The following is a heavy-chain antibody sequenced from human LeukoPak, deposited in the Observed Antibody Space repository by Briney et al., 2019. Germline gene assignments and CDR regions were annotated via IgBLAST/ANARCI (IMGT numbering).Heavy chain of an antibody. D-gene: IGHD3-22*01. V-gene: IGHV1-69*01. CDR3: ARGLMGGYPLFEY. CDR1: GGTFSSYA. J-gene: IGHJ4*02. CDR2: IIPIFGTA. Sequence: SVKVSCKASGGTFSSYAISWVRQAPGQGLEWMGGIIPIFGTANYAQKFQGRVTITADESTSTAYMELSSLRAEDTALYYCARGLMGGYPLFEYWGQGTLVTVSS.